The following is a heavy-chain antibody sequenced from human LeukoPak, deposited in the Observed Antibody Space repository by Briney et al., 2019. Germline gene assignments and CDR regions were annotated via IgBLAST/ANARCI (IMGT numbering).Heavy chain of an antibody. Sequence: PSETLSLTCAVYGGSFSGYYWSWIRQPPGKGLEWIGSVYYGGITYYNPSLTSRVTISVDTSKNQFSLNLSSVTAADAAVYYCARNGRHSKWFDPWGQGTLVTVSS. CDR2: VYYGGIT. V-gene: IGHV4-34*01. CDR1: GGSFSGYY. CDR3: ARNGRHSKWFDP. D-gene: IGHD1-1*01. J-gene: IGHJ5*02.